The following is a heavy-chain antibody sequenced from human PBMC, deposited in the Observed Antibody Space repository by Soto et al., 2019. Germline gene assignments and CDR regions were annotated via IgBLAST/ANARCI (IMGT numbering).Heavy chain of an antibody. V-gene: IGHV3-23*01. CDR2: ISGSGGST. D-gene: IGHD6-19*01. J-gene: IGHJ4*02. CDR3: AISSDWYLPFDY. Sequence: EVQLLESGGGLVQPGGSLRLSCAASGFTFSSYAMSWVRQAPGKGLEWVSAISGSGGSTYYADSVKGRFTISRDNSTDTLYLQINSQRAEKTAVYCRAISSDWYLPFDYWGQGILVTVSS. CDR1: GFTFSSYA.